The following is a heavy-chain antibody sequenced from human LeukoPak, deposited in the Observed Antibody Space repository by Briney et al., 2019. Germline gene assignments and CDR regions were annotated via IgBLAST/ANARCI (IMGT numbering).Heavy chain of an antibody. CDR1: GGSFSGYY. J-gene: IGHJ2*01. CDR3: ARVWYGGNSADIKSPRKYWYFDL. Sequence: SETLSLTCAVYGGSFSGYYWSWIRQPPGKGLEWIGEINHSGSTNYNPSLKSRVTISVDTSKNQFSLKLNSVTAADTAVYYCARVWYGGNSADIKSPRKYWYFDLWGRGTLVTVSS. CDR2: INHSGST. D-gene: IGHD4-23*01. V-gene: IGHV4-34*01.